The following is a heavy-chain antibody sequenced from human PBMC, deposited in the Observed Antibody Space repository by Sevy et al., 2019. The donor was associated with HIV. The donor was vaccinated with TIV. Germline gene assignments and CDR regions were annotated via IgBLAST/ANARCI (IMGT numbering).Heavy chain of an antibody. CDR2: ISYDGSNK. V-gene: IGHV3-30-3*01. CDR1: GFTFSSYA. Sequence: QLGGSLRLSCAASGFTFSSYAMHWVRQAPGKGLEWVAVISYDGSNKYYADSVKGRFTISRDNSKNTLYLQMNSLRAEDTAVYYCARVREGGKYCSSTSCYLAYYYGMDVWGQGTTVTVSS. CDR3: ARVREGGKYCSSTSCYLAYYYGMDV. D-gene: IGHD2-2*01. J-gene: IGHJ6*02.